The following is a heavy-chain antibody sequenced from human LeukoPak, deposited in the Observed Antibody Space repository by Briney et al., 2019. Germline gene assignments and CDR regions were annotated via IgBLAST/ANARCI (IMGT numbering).Heavy chain of an antibody. CDR3: ASEYYYDSSGTGDAFDI. Sequence: PSETLSLTCTVPGGSISSYYWSWIRQPPGKGLEWIGYIYYSGSTNYNPSLKSRVTISVDTSKNQFSLKLSSVTAADTAVYYCASEYYYDSSGTGDAFDIWGQGTMVTVSS. V-gene: IGHV4-59*01. CDR1: GGSISSYY. CDR2: IYYSGST. J-gene: IGHJ3*02. D-gene: IGHD3-22*01.